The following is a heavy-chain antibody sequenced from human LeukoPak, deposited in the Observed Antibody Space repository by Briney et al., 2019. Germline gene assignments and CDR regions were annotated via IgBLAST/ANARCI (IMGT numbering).Heavy chain of an antibody. Sequence: GASVKVSCKASGYTFTGYYMHWVRQAPGQGLEWMGWINPNSGGTNYAQKFQGRVTMTRDTSISTAYMELSRLRSDDTAVYYCARVLEPEYSGSSPPDYWGQGTLVTVSS. CDR3: ARVLEPEYSGSSPPDY. D-gene: IGHD1-26*01. CDR2: INPNSGGT. CDR1: GYTFTGYY. V-gene: IGHV1-2*02. J-gene: IGHJ4*02.